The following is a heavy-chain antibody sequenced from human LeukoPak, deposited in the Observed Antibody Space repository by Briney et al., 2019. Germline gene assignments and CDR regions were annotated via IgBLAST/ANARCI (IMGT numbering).Heavy chain of an antibody. V-gene: IGHV1-8*03. CDR1: GYTFTSYD. CDR3: ARDRFGGSYLPGSHNNYYMDV. CDR2: MNPNSGNT. D-gene: IGHD1-26*01. J-gene: IGHJ6*03. Sequence: ASVKVSCKASGYTFTSYDINWVRQATGQGLEWMGWMNPNSGNTGYAQKFQGRVTITRNTSISTAYMELSSLRSEDMAVYYCARDRFGGSYLPGSHNNYYMDVWGKGTTVTVSS.